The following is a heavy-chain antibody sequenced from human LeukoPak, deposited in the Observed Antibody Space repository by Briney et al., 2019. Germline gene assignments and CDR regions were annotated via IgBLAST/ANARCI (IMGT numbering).Heavy chain of an antibody. CDR3: AKGRGWEASYYYYYTDV. D-gene: IGHD1-26*01. V-gene: IGHV3-30*02. CDR2: IRYDGSNK. CDR1: GFTFSSYG. Sequence: GGSLRLSCTASGFTFSSYGMHWVRQAPGKGLEWVAFIRYDGSNKYYTDYVKGRFTISRDNSKNTLYLQMNRLRAEDTAVYYCAKGRGWEASYYYYYTDVWGEGTTVTISS. J-gene: IGHJ6*03.